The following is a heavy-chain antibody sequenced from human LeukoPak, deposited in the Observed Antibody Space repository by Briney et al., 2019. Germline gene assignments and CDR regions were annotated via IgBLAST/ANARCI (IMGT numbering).Heavy chain of an antibody. CDR1: GDSVSSSNYN. V-gene: IGHV4-39*01. Sequence: PSETLSLTCTVSGDSVSSSNYNWGWIRQPPGKGLEWIGSIYYSGSTYYNPSLKSRVTISVDTSKNQFSLKLSSVTAADTAVYYCARGSRMGSSWSAPKRVTEYFQHWGQGTLVTVSS. J-gene: IGHJ1*01. CDR3: ARGSRMGSSWSAPKRVTEYFQH. D-gene: IGHD6-13*01. CDR2: IYYSGST.